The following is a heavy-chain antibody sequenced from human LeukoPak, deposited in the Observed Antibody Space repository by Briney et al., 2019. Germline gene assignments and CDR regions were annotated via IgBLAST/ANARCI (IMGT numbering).Heavy chain of an antibody. D-gene: IGHD6-19*01. CDR2: ISGSRGST. Sequence: PGGSLRLSCAASGLTFSSYAMSWVRQAPGKGLEWVSAISGSRGSTHYADSVKGRFTISRDNAKNSLYLQVNSLRAEDTAIYYCARDLGSYSSGWYMGFDYWGQGTLVTVPS. J-gene: IGHJ4*02. CDR1: GLTFSSYA. V-gene: IGHV3-23*01. CDR3: ARDLGSYSSGWYMGFDY.